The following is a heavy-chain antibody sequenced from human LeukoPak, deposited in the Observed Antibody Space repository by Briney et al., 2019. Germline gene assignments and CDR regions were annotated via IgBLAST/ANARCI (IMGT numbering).Heavy chain of an antibody. V-gene: IGHV1-8*03. CDR2: MNPNSGKT. Sequence: ASVKVSCKASVDTFTSYDINWVRQATGQGREWMGWMNPNSGKTGYAQKFQGRVTITRNTSISTAYMELSSMRSEDTAVYYCARGLRRRQTLTGTMGWSGYYYYMDVWGKGTTVTVSS. CDR1: VDTFTSYD. D-gene: IGHD1-7*01. J-gene: IGHJ6*03. CDR3: ARGLRRRQTLTGTMGWSGYYYYMDV.